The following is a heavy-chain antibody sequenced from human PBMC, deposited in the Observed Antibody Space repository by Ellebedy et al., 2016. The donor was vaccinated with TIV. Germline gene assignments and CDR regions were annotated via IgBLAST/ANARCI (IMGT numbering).Heavy chain of an antibody. J-gene: IGHJ6*02. D-gene: IGHD6-6*01. V-gene: IGHV4-59*08. CDR3: ARQMSSSVFRMDV. CDR1: GGSISNYY. CDR2: IYYSGST. Sequence: SETLSLTCTVSGGSISNYYWSRIRQPPGKGLEWIGYIYYSGSTYYNPSLKSRVTISVDTSKNQFSLKLSSVTAADTAVYYCARQMSSSVFRMDVWGQGTTVTVSS.